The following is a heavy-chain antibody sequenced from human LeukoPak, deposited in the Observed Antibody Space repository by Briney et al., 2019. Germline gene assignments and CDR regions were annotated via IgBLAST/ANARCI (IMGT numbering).Heavy chain of an antibody. CDR2: ISAYNGNT. V-gene: IGHV1-18*01. CDR3: ARVDSGSYLFDY. CDR1: GYTFSSYG. Sequence: ASVKVSCKASGYTFSSYGISWVRQAPGQGLEWIGWISAYNGNTNYVQKLQGRVTMTRDTSTSTAYMELRSLRSDDTAVYYCARVDSGSYLFDYWGQGTLVTVSS. D-gene: IGHD1-26*01. J-gene: IGHJ4*02.